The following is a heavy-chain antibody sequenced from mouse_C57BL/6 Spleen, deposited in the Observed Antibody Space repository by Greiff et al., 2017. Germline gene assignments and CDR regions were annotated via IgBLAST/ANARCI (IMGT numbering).Heavy chain of an antibody. Sequence: VKLVESGAELVKPGASVKLSCKASGYTFTEYTIHWVKQRSGQGLEWLGWFYPGSGSIKYNEKFKDKATLTADQSSSTVYMELSRLTSEVSAFYFVERREEGYDYDWSMDYWGQGTSVTVAS. CDR1: GYTFTEYT. D-gene: IGHD2-4*01. CDR3: ERREEGYDYDWSMDY. J-gene: IGHJ4*01. CDR2: FYPGSGSI. V-gene: IGHV1-62-2*01.